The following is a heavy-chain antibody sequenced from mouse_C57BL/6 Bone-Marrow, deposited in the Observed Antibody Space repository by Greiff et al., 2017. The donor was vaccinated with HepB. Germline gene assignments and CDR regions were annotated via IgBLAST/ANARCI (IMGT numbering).Heavy chain of an antibody. CDR3: ASRDSSGYVLFAY. CDR2: IWGVGST. V-gene: IGHV2-6*01. CDR1: GFSLTSYG. D-gene: IGHD3-2*02. J-gene: IGHJ3*01. Sequence: VQLVESGPGLVAPSQSLSITCTVSGFSLTSYGVDWVRQSPGKGLEWLGVIWGVGSTNYNSALKSRLSISKENSKSQVFLKMNSLQTDDTAMYYCASRDSSGYVLFAYWGQGTLVTVSA.